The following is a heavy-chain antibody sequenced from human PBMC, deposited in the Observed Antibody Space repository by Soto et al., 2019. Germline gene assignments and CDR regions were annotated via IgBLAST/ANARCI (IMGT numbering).Heavy chain of an antibody. CDR2: SRNKAHGYTT. D-gene: IGHD4-4*01. J-gene: IGHJ4*02. Sequence: GGSLRLSCAASGFTFSDYYMDWVRQAPGKGLEWLARSRNKAHGYTTEYAASVQGRFTISRDESKTSLHLQMNSLKTEDTAVYYCARGYRSFDCWGQGTLVTVSS. CDR1: GFTFSDYY. CDR3: ARGYRSFDC. V-gene: IGHV3-72*01.